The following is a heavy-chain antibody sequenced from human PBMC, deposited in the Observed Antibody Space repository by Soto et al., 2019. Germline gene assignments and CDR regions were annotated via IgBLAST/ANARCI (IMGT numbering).Heavy chain of an antibody. D-gene: IGHD4-4*01. V-gene: IGHV3-74*01. CDR3: TRGLPNYSSFDS. Sequence: EVQLVESGGGLVQPGESLRLSCAASGFTFSSYWMHWIRQAPGKGLVWVSRVSSDGSSTVYANSVKGRLTISRDNAKNTLYLQMNSLSDEGTAVYYCTRGLPNYSSFDSWGQGTLVTVSS. CDR1: GFTFSSYW. CDR2: VSSDGSST. J-gene: IGHJ4*02.